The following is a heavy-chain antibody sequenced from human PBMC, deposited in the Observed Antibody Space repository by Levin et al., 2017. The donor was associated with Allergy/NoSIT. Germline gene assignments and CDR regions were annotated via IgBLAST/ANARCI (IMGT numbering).Heavy chain of an antibody. CDR1: GGTFSSYA. V-gene: IGHV1-69*06. CDR2: IIPIFGTA. J-gene: IGHJ6*03. CDR3: ARSSIAARPWYMDV. D-gene: IGHD6-6*01. Sequence: KISCKASGGTFSSYAISWVRQAPGQGLEWMGGIIPIFGTANYAQKFQGRVTITADKSTSTAYMELSSLRSEDTAVYYCARSSIAARPWYMDVWGKGTTVTVSS.